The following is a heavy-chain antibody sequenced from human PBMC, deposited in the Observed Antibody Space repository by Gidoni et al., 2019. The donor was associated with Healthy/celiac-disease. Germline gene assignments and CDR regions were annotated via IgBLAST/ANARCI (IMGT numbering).Heavy chain of an antibody. CDR3: ARGLGYCSSTSCYTAPDY. CDR1: GFTFSSYS. V-gene: IGHV3-21*01. J-gene: IGHJ4*02. Sequence: EVQLVEYGGGLVKPGGSLRPSCAASGFTFSSYSMNWVRQAPGKGLEWVSSISSSSSYIYYADSVKGRFTISRDNAKNSLYLQMNSLRAEDTAVYYCARGLGYCSSTSCYTAPDYWGQGTLVTVSS. D-gene: IGHD2-2*01. CDR2: ISSSSSYI.